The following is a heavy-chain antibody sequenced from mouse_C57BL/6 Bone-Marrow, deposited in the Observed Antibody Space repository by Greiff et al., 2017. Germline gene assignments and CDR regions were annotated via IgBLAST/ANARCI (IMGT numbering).Heavy chain of an antibody. D-gene: IGHD1-1*01. CDR1: GFTFSSYA. CDR2: ISDGGSYT. Sequence: EVKLMESGGGLVKPGGSLKLSCAASGFTFSSYAMSWVRQTPEKRLEWVATISDGGSYTYYPDNVKGRFTISRDNAKNNLYLQMSHLKSEDTAMYYCARDPDYGSSYNWYFDVWGTGTTVTVSS. J-gene: IGHJ1*03. V-gene: IGHV5-4*01. CDR3: ARDPDYGSSYNWYFDV.